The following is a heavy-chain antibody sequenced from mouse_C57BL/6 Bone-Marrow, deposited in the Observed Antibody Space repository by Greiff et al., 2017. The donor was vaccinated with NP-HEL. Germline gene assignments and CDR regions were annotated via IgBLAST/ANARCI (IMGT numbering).Heavy chain of an antibody. Sequence: VQLQQSGPELVKPGASVKLSCKASGYTFTSYDINWVKQRPGQGLEWIGWIYPRDGSTKYNEKLKGKATLTVDTSPSTAYMELHSLTSEDSAVYFCARSGDYYYGSSYAAGAMDYWGQGTSVTVSS. D-gene: IGHD1-1*01. CDR3: ARSGDYYYGSSYAAGAMDY. J-gene: IGHJ4*01. CDR1: GYTFTSYD. V-gene: IGHV1-85*01. CDR2: IYPRDGST.